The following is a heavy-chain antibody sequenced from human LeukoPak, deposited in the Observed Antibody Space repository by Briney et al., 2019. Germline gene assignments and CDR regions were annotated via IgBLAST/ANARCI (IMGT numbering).Heavy chain of an antibody. CDR3: ATSTGSYSSSWRDAEYFQH. J-gene: IGHJ1*01. Sequence: GGSLRLSCAASGFTFSSYSMNWVRQAPGKGLEWVSSISSSSSYIYYADSVKGRFTISRDNAKNSQYLQMNSLRAEDTAVYYCATSTGSYSSSWRDAEYFQHWGQGTLVTVSS. D-gene: IGHD6-13*01. CDR1: GFTFSSYS. V-gene: IGHV3-21*01. CDR2: ISSSSSYI.